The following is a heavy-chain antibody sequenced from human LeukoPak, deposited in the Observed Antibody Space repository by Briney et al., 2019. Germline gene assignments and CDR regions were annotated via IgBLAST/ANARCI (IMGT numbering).Heavy chain of an antibody. CDR1: GYTFTSYD. V-gene: IGHV1-8*01. Sequence: ASVTVSCKASGYTFTSYDINGVRQATGQGPERMGWMNPNSGNTGYAKKFQGRVTITTDESTSTAYMELSSLRSEDTAVYYCARAGWSSSSTGTRYYYYYMGVWGKGTTVTVSS. D-gene: IGHD6-6*01. CDR2: MNPNSGNT. CDR3: ARAGWSSSSTGTRYYYYYMGV. J-gene: IGHJ6*03.